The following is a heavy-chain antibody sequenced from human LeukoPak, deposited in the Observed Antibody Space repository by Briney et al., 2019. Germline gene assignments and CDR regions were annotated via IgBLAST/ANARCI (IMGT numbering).Heavy chain of an antibody. CDR1: GGTFSSYA. V-gene: IGHV1-69*05. D-gene: IGHD5-18*01. CDR2: IIPIFGTA. CDR3: ARADLNSYGLPLFDY. Sequence: SVKVSCKASGGTFSSYAISWVRQAPGQGLEWMGRIIPIFGTANYAQKFQGRVTITTDESTSTAYMELSSLRSEDTAVYYCARADLNSYGLPLFDYWGQGTLVTVSS. J-gene: IGHJ4*02.